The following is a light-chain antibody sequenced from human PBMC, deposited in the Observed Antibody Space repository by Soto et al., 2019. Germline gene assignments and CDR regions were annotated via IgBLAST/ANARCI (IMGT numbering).Light chain of an antibody. V-gene: IGKV3-20*01. Sequence: EIVLTQSPGTLSLSPGERATLSCRASQSVSSSYLGWYQQKPGQAPRLLIYGASSRATGIPDRFSGSGSGTDFTLTISRLEPEDFAVYSCQQYYISPYTFDQGTKLEIK. J-gene: IGKJ2*01. CDR3: QQYYISPYT. CDR1: QSVSSSY. CDR2: GAS.